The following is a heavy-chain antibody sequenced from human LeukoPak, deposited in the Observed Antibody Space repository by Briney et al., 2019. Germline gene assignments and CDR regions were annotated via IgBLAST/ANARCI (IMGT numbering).Heavy chain of an antibody. CDR1: GFTLSSYN. Sequence: GGSLRLSCAASGFTLSSYNMNRVRQAPGKGLERVSHISGSSNTIYHADSVKGRFTISRDNAKNSLYLHMNGLRAEDTAVYFCARDGRGEFDYWGQGTLVTVSS. J-gene: IGHJ4*02. D-gene: IGHD3-10*01. V-gene: IGHV3-48*01. CDR2: ISGSSNTI. CDR3: ARDGRGEFDY.